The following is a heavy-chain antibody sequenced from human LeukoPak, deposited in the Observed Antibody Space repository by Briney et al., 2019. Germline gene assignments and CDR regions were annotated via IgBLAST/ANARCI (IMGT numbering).Heavy chain of an antibody. CDR3: ARVYYCTNGVCPYYFDY. CDR2: MNPNSGNT. V-gene: IGHV1-8*03. CDR1: GYTFTGYY. D-gene: IGHD2-8*01. J-gene: IGHJ4*02. Sequence: GASVKVSCKASGYTFTGYYMHWVRQATGQGLEWMGWMNPNSGNTGYAQKFQGRVTITRNTSISTAYMELSSLRSEDTAVYYCARVYYCTNGVCPYYFDYWGQGTLVTVSS.